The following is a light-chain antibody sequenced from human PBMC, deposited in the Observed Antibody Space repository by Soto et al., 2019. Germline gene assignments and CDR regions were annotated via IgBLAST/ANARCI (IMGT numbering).Light chain of an antibody. J-gene: IGKJ5*01. CDR3: QQSYSTPIT. CDR1: QNIGSW. V-gene: IGKV1-5*03. Sequence: DIQLTQSPYTPSASVGDKVNMTCRASQNIGSWVAWYQQQKGKGPTFLINKVSNLESGVPSRISGSGYGTDFNLTISSLQPEDFATFYCQQSYSTPITFGQGTRLEIK. CDR2: KVS.